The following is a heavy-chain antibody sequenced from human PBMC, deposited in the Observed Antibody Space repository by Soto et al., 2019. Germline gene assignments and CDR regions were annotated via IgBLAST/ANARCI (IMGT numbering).Heavy chain of an antibody. CDR3: ARDLGYYDSSGYYRFDP. J-gene: IGHJ5*02. V-gene: IGHV1-69*13. CDR2: IIPIFGIA. CDR1: GGTFSSYA. Sequence: VASVKVSCKASGGTFSSYAISWVRQAPGQGLEWMGGIIPIFGIANYAQKFQGRVTITADESTSTAYMELSSLRPEDTAVYYCARDLGYYDSSGYYRFDPWGQGTLVTVSS. D-gene: IGHD3-22*01.